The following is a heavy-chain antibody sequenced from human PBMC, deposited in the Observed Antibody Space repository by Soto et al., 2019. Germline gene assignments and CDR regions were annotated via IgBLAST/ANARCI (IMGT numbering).Heavy chain of an antibody. J-gene: IGHJ4*02. V-gene: IGHV3-23*01. Sequence: GGSLRPSCAASGFTFSNYAMSWVRQAPGKGLEWVSAISGSGGSTYYADSVKGRFTISRDSSENTLYLQMNSLRAEDTAVYYCAKDRWLQSQDYFDYWGQGTLVTVSS. CDR1: GFTFSNYA. CDR2: ISGSGGST. CDR3: AKDRWLQSQDYFDY. D-gene: IGHD5-12*01.